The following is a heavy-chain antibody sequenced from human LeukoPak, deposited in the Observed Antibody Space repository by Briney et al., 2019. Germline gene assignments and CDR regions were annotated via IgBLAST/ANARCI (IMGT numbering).Heavy chain of an antibody. CDR3: ARGGGSYVGEGFGMDV. Sequence: SVKISCKASGYTFTGYYMPWVRQAPGQGLEWMGWINTNSGGTNYAQKFQGRVTMTRATSISTAYMELSRLRSDDTAVYYCARGGGSYVGEGFGMDVWGQGATVTVSS. D-gene: IGHD1-26*01. CDR2: INTNSGGT. V-gene: IGHV1-2*02. J-gene: IGHJ6*02. CDR1: GYTFTGYY.